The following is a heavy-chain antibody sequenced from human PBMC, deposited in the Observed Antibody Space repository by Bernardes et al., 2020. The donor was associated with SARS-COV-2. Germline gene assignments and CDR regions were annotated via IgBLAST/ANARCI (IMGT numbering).Heavy chain of an antibody. V-gene: IGHV3-23*01. CDR2: ISGSGGST. Sequence: GSLRLSCAASGFTFSSYAMSWVRQAPGKGLEWVSAISGSGGSTYYADSVKGRFTISRDNSKNTLYLQMNSLRAEDTAVYYCNYDILTGQARGAFDIWGQGTMVTVSS. D-gene: IGHD3-9*01. CDR1: GFTFSSYA. CDR3: NYDILTGQARGAFDI. J-gene: IGHJ3*02.